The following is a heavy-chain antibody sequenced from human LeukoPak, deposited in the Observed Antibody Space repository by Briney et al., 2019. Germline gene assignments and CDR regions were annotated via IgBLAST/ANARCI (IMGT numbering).Heavy chain of an antibody. CDR1: GYTFTNYY. CDR3: ARSDGTPSSGWSPAFDN. Sequence: GASVKVFCRASGYTFTNYYWHWGRRAPGQGLEWMGIINPGGGGTSYAQKFQGRVTMTRDTSTSTVYLDLSTLRSEDTAVYFCARSDGTPSSGWSPAFDNWGQGTLVTVSS. J-gene: IGHJ4*02. CDR2: INPGGGGT. V-gene: IGHV1-46*01. D-gene: IGHD6-19*01.